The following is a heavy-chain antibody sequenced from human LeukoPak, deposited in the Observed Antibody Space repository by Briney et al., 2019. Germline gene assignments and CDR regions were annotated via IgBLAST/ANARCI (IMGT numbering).Heavy chain of an antibody. CDR3: ARHPGPRYRWFDP. V-gene: IGHV5-51*01. CDR2: IYPDDSDT. J-gene: IGHJ5*02. Sequence: GESLKISCKGSGYSFTSYWIGWVRQMPGKGLEWMGIIYPDDSDTRYSPSFQGQVTISADKSINTAYLQWSSLKASDTAMYYCARHPGPRYRWFDPWGQGALVTVSS. CDR1: GYSFTSYW. D-gene: IGHD3-16*02.